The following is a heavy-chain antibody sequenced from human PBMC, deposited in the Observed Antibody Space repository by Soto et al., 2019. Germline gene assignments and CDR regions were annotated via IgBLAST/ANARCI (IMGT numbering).Heavy chain of an antibody. J-gene: IGHJ5*02. D-gene: IGHD3-22*01. V-gene: IGHV3-15*01. CDR3: TTRYYYESSGYMGGPGNWFDP. CDR1: GFTFSNAW. Sequence: EVQLVESGGGLVKPGGSLRLSCAASGFTFSNAWMSWVRQAPGKGLEWVGRIKSKTDGGTTDYAAPVKGRFTISRDDSKNTLYLQMNSLKTEDTAVYYCTTRYYYESSGYMGGPGNWFDPWGQGTLVTVSS. CDR2: IKSKTDGGTT.